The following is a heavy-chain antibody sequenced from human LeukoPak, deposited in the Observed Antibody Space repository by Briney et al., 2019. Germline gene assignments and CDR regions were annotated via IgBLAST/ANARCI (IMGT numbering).Heavy chain of an antibody. J-gene: IGHJ5*02. CDR1: GGSITNSTSY. Sequence: SETLSLTCTVSGGSITNSTSYWGWIRQPPGKGLEWTGTIYYSGSTYYNPSLKSRATMSVDTSKNQFSLKLSSVTAADTAVYYCASLLNGGVSHWFDPWGQGTLVTVSS. D-gene: IGHD7-27*01. V-gene: IGHV4-39*01. CDR2: IYYSGST. CDR3: ASLLNGGVSHWFDP.